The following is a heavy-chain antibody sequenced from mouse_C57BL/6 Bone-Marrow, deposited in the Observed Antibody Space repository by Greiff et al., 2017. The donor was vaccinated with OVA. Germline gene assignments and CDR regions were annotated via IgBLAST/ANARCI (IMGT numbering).Heavy chain of an antibody. D-gene: IGHD1-2*01. CDR1: EYEFPSHD. J-gene: IGHJ3*01. CDR2: INSDGGST. Sequence: EVKVEESGGGLVQPGESLKLSCESNEYEFPSHDMSWVRKTPGKRLELVAAINSDGGSTYYTDTMERRFILSRDNTKKTLYLQMSSLRSEDTALYYCVRHVNGGAPCAYWGQGTLVTVSA. CDR3: VRHVNGGAPCAY. V-gene: IGHV5-2*01.